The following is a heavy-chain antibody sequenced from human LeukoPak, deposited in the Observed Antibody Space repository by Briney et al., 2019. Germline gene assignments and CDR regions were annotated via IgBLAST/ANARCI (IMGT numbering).Heavy chain of an antibody. CDR3: ARVGTDYYDSSGYVYFDL. D-gene: IGHD3-22*01. V-gene: IGHV3-64*01. Sequence: GGSLRLSCAASGFTFSSYAMHWVRQAPGKGLEYVSAISSNGGSTYYANSVKGRFTISRDNSKNTLYLQMGSLRAEDMAVYYCARVGTDYYDSSGYVYFDLWGRGTLVTVSS. CDR1: GFTFSSYA. J-gene: IGHJ2*01. CDR2: ISSNGGST.